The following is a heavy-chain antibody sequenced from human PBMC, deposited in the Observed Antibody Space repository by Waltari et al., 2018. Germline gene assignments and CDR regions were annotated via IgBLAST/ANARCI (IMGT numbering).Heavy chain of an antibody. J-gene: IGHJ3*02. CDR2: INHSGST. Sequence: QVQLQQWGAGLLKPSETLSLTCAVYGGSFRGYYWSWIRQPPGKGLEWIGEINHSGSTNYNPSLKSRVTISVDTSKNQFSLKLSSVTAADTAVYYCARAGAVAPLDIWGQGTMVTVSS. CDR1: GGSFRGYY. V-gene: IGHV4-34*01. CDR3: ARAGAVAPLDI. D-gene: IGHD6-19*01.